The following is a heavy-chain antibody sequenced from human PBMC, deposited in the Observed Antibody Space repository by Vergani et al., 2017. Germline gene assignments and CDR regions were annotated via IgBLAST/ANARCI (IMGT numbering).Heavy chain of an antibody. CDR1: GGTFSSYA. J-gene: IGHJ3*02. CDR3: AGGGHTTGDAFDI. CDR2: IIPILGIA. Sequence: QVQLVQSGAEVKKPGSSVKVSCKASGGTFSSYAISWVRQAPGQGLEWMGRIIPILGIANYAQKFQGRVTITADKSTSTAYMELSSLRSEDTDVYYCAGGGHTTGDAFDIWGQGTMVTVSS. V-gene: IGHV1-69*04. D-gene: IGHD2/OR15-2a*01.